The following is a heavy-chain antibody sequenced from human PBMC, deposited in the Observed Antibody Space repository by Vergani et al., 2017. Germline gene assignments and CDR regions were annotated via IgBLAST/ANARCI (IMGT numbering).Heavy chain of an antibody. CDR2: IDYSGTT. Sequence: QVQLQESGPGLVKPSETLSLTCTVSGDSISGYYWSWTRQPPGKGLEWIGYIDYSGTTNYNPSLKSRVTITVDPSKKQFSRMLSSVTAADTAVYYCGGGWGYVDYWGQGTLVTVSS. V-gene: IGHV4-59*01. J-gene: IGHJ4*02. D-gene: IGHD7-27*01. CDR1: GDSISGYY. CDR3: GGGWGYVDY.